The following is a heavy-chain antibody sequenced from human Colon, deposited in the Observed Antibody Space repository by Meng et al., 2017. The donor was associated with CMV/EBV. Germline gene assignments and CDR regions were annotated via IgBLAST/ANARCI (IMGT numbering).Heavy chain of an antibody. CDR2: INPNSGST. D-gene: IGHD2-2*01. Sequence: ASVKVSCKASGYTFTGYYMHWVRQAPGQGLEWMGWINPNSGSTNYAQKFQGRVTMTRDTSISTAYMELSRLRSDDTAVYYCARGYCGSTSCYWYPDYWGQGTLVTVSS. J-gene: IGHJ4*02. CDR3: ARGYCGSTSCYWYPDY. CDR1: GYTFTGYY. V-gene: IGHV1-2*02.